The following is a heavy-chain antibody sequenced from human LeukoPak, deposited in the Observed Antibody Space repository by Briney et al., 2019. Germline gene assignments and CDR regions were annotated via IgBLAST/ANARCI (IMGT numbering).Heavy chain of an antibody. CDR1: GGSISSYY. D-gene: IGHD3-3*01. V-gene: IGHV4-59*12. J-gene: IGHJ5*02. CDR3: ARDRYDFWSGPFDP. CDR2: IYYSGST. Sequence: PSETLSLTCTVSGGSISSYYWSWIRQPPGKGLEWIGYIYYSGSTNYNPSLKSRVTMSVDTSKNQFSLKLSSVTAADTAVYYCARDRYDFWSGPFDPWGQGTLVTVSS.